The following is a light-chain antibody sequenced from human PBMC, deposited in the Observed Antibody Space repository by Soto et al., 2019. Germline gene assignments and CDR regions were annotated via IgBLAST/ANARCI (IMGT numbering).Light chain of an antibody. CDR3: CSYAGSYTSYVV. CDR1: SSDVGGYNY. CDR2: DVS. Sequence: HSALTQPRSVSGSPGQSVTISCTGTSSDVGGYNYVSWYQQHPGKAPKLMIYDVSKRPSGVPDRFSGSKSGNTASLTISGLQAEDEADYYCCSYAGSYTSYVVFGGGTKVTVL. J-gene: IGLJ2*01. V-gene: IGLV2-11*01.